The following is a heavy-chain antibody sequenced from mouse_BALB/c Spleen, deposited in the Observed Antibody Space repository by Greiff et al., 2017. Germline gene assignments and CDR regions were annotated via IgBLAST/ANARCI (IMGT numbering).Heavy chain of an antibody. D-gene: IGHD1-1*01. V-gene: IGHV7-3*02. J-gene: IGHJ2*01. CDR1: GFTFTDYY. CDR3: ARDGDYGSSPDY. Sequence: EVQLVESGGGLVQPGGSLRLSCATSGFTFTDYYMSWVRQPPGKALEWLGFIRNKANGYTTEYSASVKGRFTISRDNSQSILYLQMNTLRAEDSATYYCARDGDYGSSPDYWGQGTTLTVSS. CDR2: IRNKANGYTT.